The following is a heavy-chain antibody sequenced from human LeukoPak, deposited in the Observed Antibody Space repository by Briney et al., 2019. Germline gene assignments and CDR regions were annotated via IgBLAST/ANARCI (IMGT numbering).Heavy chain of an antibody. CDR3: TTDGRQFDY. CDR2: IKSRTDGGTT. V-gene: IGHV3-15*01. D-gene: IGHD6-25*01. Sequence: GESLRLSCAASGFTFSNAWMSWVRQAPGKGLEWVGRIKSRTDGGTTDDGAPVKGRFTISRDDSKATLYLQMNSLKTEDTAVYYCTTDGRQFDYWGQGSLVTVSS. CDR1: GFTFSNAW. J-gene: IGHJ4*02.